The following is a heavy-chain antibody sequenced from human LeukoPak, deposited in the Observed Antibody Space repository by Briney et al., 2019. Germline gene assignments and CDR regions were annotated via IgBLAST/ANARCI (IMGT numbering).Heavy chain of an antibody. CDR2: IYYSGST. CDR3: ARKYYYDSSGYYYWYFDL. V-gene: IGHV4-59*01. J-gene: IGHJ2*01. CDR1: GGSISSYY. Sequence: PSETLSLTCTVSGGSISSYYWSWIRQPPGKGLERIGYIYYSGSTNYNPSLKSRVTISVDTSKNQFSLKLSSVTAADTAVYYCARKYYYDSSGYYYWYFDLWGRGTLVTVSS. D-gene: IGHD3-22*01.